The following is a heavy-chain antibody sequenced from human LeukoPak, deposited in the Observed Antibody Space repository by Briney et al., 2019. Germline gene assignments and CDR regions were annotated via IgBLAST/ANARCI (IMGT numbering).Heavy chain of an antibody. CDR2: IYYSGST. V-gene: IGHV4-59*01. J-gene: IGHJ4*02. Sequence: SETLSLTCTVSGGSISSYYWSWIRQPPGKGLEWIGYIYYSGSTNYNPSLKSRVTISVDTSKNQFSLKLNSVTAADTAVYYCARDFSGSYFDYWGQGTLVTVSS. CDR3: ARDFSGSYFDY. CDR1: GGSISSYY. D-gene: IGHD1-26*01.